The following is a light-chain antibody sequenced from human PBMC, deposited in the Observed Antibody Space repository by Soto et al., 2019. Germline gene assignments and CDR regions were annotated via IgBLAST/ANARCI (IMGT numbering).Light chain of an antibody. V-gene: IGKV3-15*01. CDR3: QQYNNWPRT. J-gene: IGKJ1*01. Sequence: EIVMTQSPATLSVSPGERATLSCRASQSISSNLAWYQQKPGQAPRLLIYGASTRATGIPASFSGSGSGTEFTITISSLQSEDFAVYYCQQYNNWPRTFGQGTKVEFK. CDR2: GAS. CDR1: QSISSN.